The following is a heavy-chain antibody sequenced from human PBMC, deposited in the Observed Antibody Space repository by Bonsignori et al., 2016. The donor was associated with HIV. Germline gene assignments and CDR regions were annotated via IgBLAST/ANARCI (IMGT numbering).Heavy chain of an antibody. J-gene: IGHJ4*02. V-gene: IGHV3-49*02. Sequence: WIRQPPGKGLEWVGFIRSKAYGGTTEYAASVKGRFTISRDDSKSIAYLQMNSLKTEDTAVYYCSRYVRCLDYWGQGTLVTVSS. CDR3: SRYVRCLDY. CDR2: IRSKAYGGTT. D-gene: IGHD3-10*02.